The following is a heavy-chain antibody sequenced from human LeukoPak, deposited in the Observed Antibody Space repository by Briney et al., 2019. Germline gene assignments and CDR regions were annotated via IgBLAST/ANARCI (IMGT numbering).Heavy chain of an antibody. CDR3: AKDAYDSSGYYLGF. J-gene: IGHJ4*02. D-gene: IGHD3-22*01. V-gene: IGHV3-23*01. CDR1: GFTFSSYA. CDR2: ISGSGGST. Sequence: GGSLRLSCAASGFTFSSYAMSWVRQAPGKGLEWISAISGSGGSTYYADSVKGRFTISRDNSKNTLYLQMNSLRAEDTAVYYCAKDAYDSSGYYLGFWGQGTLVTVSS.